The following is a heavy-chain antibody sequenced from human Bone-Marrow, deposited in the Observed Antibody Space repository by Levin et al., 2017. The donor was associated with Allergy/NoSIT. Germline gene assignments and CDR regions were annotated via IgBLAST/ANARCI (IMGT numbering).Heavy chain of an antibody. J-gene: IGHJ4*02. V-gene: IGHV3-21*06. Sequence: LSLTCAASGFTFSSYSMNWVRQAPGKGLEWVSCISASSSYMYYADSVKGRFTIARDNAENSLYLQMNSLKTEDTAVYYCATANRAGSPDYWGQGILVTVSS. CDR3: ATANRAGSPDY. D-gene: IGHD6-19*01. CDR2: ISASSSYM. CDR1: GFTFSSYS.